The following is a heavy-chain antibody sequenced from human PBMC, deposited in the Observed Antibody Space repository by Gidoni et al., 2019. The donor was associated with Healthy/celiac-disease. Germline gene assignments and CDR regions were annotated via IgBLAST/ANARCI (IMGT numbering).Heavy chain of an antibody. Sequence: QVQLQESGPGLVKPSETLSLTCTVSGGSISSYYWSWIRQPPGKGLEWIWYIYYSGSTNYNPSLKSRVTISVDTSKNQFSRKRSSVTAADTAVYYCARHVRDYGGKGTYWYFDLWGRGTLVTVSS. CDR3: ARHVRDYGGKGTYWYFDL. D-gene: IGHD4-17*01. J-gene: IGHJ2*01. CDR1: GGSISSYY. V-gene: IGHV4-59*08. CDR2: IYYSGST.